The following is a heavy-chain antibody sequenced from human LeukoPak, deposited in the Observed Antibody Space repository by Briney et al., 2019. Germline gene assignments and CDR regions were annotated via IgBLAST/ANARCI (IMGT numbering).Heavy chain of an antibody. J-gene: IGHJ6*02. D-gene: IGHD3-3*01. V-gene: IGHV4-34*01. CDR1: GGSFSGYY. CDR3: AREALRFLESYGMDV. Sequence: PSETLSLTCVVYGGSFSGYYWSWIRQPPGKGLEWIGEINHSGSTNCNPSLKSRVTISVDTSKNQFSLKLSSVTAADTAVYFCAREALRFLESYGMDVWGQGTTVIVSS. CDR2: INHSGST.